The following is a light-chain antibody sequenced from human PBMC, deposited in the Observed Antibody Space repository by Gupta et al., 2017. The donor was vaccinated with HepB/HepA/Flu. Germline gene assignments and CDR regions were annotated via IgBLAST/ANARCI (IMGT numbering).Light chain of an antibody. V-gene: IGKV3-15*01. Sequence: EIVMTQSPATLSVSSGERATLSCRASQSVSSNLAWYQQKPGQAPRLLIYGASTRATGIPARFSCSGFGTEFTLTISSLQSEDFAVYYCQQYNNWPPYTFGQGTKLEIK. CDR1: QSVSSN. CDR2: GAS. CDR3: QQYNNWPPYT. J-gene: IGKJ2*01.